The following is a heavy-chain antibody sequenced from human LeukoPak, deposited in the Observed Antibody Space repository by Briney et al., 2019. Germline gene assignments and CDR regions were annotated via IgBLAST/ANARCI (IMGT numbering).Heavy chain of an antibody. CDR2: ISDSGGST. V-gene: IGHV3-23*01. J-gene: IGHJ4*02. Sequence: GGSLRLSCAASGFTFSSYAMNWVRQAPGKGLEWVSGISDSGGSTYYADSVKGRFTISRDNSKNTLYLQMNSLKTEDTTVYYCTTDFFNYYDSSGYYYGSKRFDYWGQGTLVTVSS. CDR1: GFTFSSYA. CDR3: TTDFFNYYDSSGYYYGSKRFDY. D-gene: IGHD3-22*01.